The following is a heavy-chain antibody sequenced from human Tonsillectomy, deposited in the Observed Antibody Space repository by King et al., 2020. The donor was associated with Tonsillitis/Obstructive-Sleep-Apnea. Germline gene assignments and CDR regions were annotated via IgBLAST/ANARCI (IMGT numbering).Heavy chain of an antibody. Sequence: VQLQQWGAGLLKPSETLSLTCAVNGGSFSDYYWSWIRQPPGKGLEWIGEINHSGSTNYNPSLKSRVTISVDTSKNQFSLKLSSVTAADTAVYYCARELRGYCSSTSCPSNYYYYYIDVWGKGTTVTVSS. CDR1: GGSFSDYY. D-gene: IGHD2-2*01. CDR2: INHSGST. CDR3: ARELRGYCSSTSCPSNYYYYYIDV. V-gene: IGHV4-34*01. J-gene: IGHJ6*03.